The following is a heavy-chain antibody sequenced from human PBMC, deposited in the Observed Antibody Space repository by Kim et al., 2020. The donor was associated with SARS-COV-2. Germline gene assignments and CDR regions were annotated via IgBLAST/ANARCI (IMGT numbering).Heavy chain of an antibody. CDR1: GFTFSSYS. CDR3: ARIGYYYDSSGYYLSGYLDAFDI. V-gene: IGHV3-48*02. D-gene: IGHD3-22*01. CDR2: ISSSSSTI. J-gene: IGHJ3*02. Sequence: GGSLRLSCAASGFTFSSYSMNWVRQAPGKGLEWVSYISSSSSTIYYADSVKGRFTISRDNAKNSLYLQMNSLRDEDTAVYYCARIGYYYDSSGYYLSGYLDAFDIWGQGTMVTVSS.